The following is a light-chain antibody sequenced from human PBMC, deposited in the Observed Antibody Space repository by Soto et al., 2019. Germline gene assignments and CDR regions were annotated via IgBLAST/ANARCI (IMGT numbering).Light chain of an antibody. CDR1: QSVSSN. CDR3: QQYNNWPPLT. J-gene: IGKJ4*01. Sequence: EIVMTPSPATLSVSPGERATLSCRASQSVSSNVAWYPQTTGQAPRLLIYGASTRATGIPARFSGSGSGTEFTLTISSLQSEDFAVYYCQQYNNWPPLTFGGGTKVDIK. CDR2: GAS. V-gene: IGKV3-15*01.